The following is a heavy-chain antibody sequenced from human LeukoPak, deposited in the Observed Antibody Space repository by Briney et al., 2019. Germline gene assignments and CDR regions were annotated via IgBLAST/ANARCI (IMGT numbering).Heavy chain of an antibody. Sequence: PSETLSLTCTVSGDSISSFYWSWIRQPAGKGLEWIGRIYSSGSTNYNPSLESRVTMSVDTSKNQLSLKLSSVTAADTAVYYCARTYYYDSSGYAPDYWGQGTLVTVSS. CDR3: ARTYYYDSSGYAPDY. V-gene: IGHV4-4*07. CDR2: IYSSGST. D-gene: IGHD3-22*01. J-gene: IGHJ4*02. CDR1: GDSISSFY.